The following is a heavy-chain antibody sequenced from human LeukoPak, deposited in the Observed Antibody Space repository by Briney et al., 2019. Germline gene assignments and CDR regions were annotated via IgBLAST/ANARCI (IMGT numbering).Heavy chain of an antibody. D-gene: IGHD6-13*01. J-gene: IGHJ6*02. Sequence: SETLSLTCTVSGGSISSGSYYWGWIRQPPGKGLEWIGSIYHSGSAYYNPSLKSRVTISVDTSKNQFSLKLSSVTAADTAVYYCAREKGGIYYGMDVWGQGTTVTVSS. CDR1: GGSISSGSYY. CDR3: AREKGGIYYGMDV. V-gene: IGHV4-39*07. CDR2: IYHSGSA.